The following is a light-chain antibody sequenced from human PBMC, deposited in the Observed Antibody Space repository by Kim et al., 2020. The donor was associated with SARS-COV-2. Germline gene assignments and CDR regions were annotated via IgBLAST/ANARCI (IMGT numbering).Light chain of an antibody. CDR3: QQHRD. J-gene: IGKJ4*01. CDR1: QSVSSSY. CDR2: GAS. Sequence: EIVLTQSPGTLSLSPGERATLSCRASQSVSSSYLAWYQQKPGQAPRLLIYGASSRATGIPDRFSGSGSGTDFTLTISRLEPEDFAVYYCQQHRDFGGGTKVDIK. V-gene: IGKV3-20*01.